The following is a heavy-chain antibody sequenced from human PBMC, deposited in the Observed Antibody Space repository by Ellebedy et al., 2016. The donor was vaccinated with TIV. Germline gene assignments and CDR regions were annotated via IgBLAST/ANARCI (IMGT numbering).Heavy chain of an antibody. CDR2: ISAYNGNT. V-gene: IGHV1-18*01. J-gene: IGHJ4*02. D-gene: IGHD6-25*01. Sequence: ASVKVSXXASGYTFTSYGISWVRQAPGQGLEWMGWISAYNGNTNYAQKFQGRVTITADESTSTAYMELSSLRSEDTAVYYCASLPAFDYWGQGTLVTVSS. CDR3: ASLPAFDY. CDR1: GYTFTSYG.